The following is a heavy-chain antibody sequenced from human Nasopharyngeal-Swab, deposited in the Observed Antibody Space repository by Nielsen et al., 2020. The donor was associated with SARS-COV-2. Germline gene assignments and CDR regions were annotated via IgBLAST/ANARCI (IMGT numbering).Heavy chain of an antibody. D-gene: IGHD4-17*01. CDR2: IYHSGST. J-gene: IGHJ4*02. Sequence: SETLSLTCAVSGGSISSSNWWRWVRPPPGKGLAWIGEIYHSGSTNYNPSLKSRVTISVDKSKNQFSLKLSSVTAAATAVYYCARGESTVTTLDYWGQGTLVTVSS. CDR3: ARGESTVTTLDY. CDR1: GGSISSSNW. V-gene: IGHV4-4*02.